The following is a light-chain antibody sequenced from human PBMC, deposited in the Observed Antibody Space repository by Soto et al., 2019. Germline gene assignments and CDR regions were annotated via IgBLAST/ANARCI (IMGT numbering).Light chain of an antibody. CDR2: DAS. J-gene: IGKJ4*01. Sequence: EIVLTQSPATLSLSPGERATLSCRASQSVSGYLVWYQQKPGQAPRLLIYDASNRATGIPARFSGSGSGTDFTLTISSLEPEDFAVYYCQQRSDWPLTFGGGTEVEIK. CDR3: QQRSDWPLT. V-gene: IGKV3-11*01. CDR1: QSVSGY.